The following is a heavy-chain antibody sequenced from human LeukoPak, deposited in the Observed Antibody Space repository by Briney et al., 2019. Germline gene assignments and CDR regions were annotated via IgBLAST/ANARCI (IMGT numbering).Heavy chain of an antibody. J-gene: IGHJ4*02. D-gene: IGHD4-17*01. CDR2: IYYSGST. V-gene: IGHV4-59*01. CDR3: ARSGGTTVTMFDY. Sequence: SETLSLTCTVSGGSISSYYWSWIRQPPGEGLEWIGYIYYSGSTNYDPSLKSRVTISVDTSKNQFSLKLSSVTAADTAVYYCARSGGTTVTMFDYWGQGTLVTVSS. CDR1: GGSISSYY.